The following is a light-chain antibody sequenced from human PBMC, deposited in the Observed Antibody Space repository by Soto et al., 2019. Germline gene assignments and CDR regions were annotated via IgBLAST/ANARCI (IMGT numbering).Light chain of an antibody. J-gene: IGKJ5*01. CDR3: QQTYSTPIT. CDR1: QTISNY. CDR2: AAS. V-gene: IGKV1-39*01. Sequence: DIQMTQSPSTLSGSVGDRVTITCRASQTISNYLNWYQQKPGKAPYLLIYAASSLQSGVPSRFSGSSSGTDFTLTITSLQPEDFATYYCQQTYSTPITFGQGTRLEIK.